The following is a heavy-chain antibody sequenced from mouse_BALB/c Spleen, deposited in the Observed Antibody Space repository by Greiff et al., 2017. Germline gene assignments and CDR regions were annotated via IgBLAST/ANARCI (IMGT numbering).Heavy chain of an antibody. J-gene: IGHJ4*01. V-gene: IGHV3-8*02. CDR3: AREGVAGGYAMDY. D-gene: IGHD1-1*02. CDR1: GDSITSGY. Sequence: DVMLVESGPSLVKPSQTLSLTCSVTGDSITSGYWNWIRKFPGNKLEYMGYISYSGSTYYNPSLKSRISITRDTSKNQYYLQLNSVTTEDTATYYCAREGVAGGYAMDYWGQGTSVTVSS. CDR2: ISYSGST.